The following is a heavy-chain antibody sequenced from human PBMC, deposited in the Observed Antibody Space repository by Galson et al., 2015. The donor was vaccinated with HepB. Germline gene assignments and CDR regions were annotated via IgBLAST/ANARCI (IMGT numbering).Heavy chain of an antibody. CDR2: IYYSGST. J-gene: IGHJ3*02. CDR3: AREAIGPGYYDSSRDAFDI. Sequence: TLSLTCTVSGSSISSGGYYWSWIRQHPGKGLEWIGYIYYSGSTYYNPSLKSRVTISVDTSKNQFSLKLSSVTAADTAVYYCAREAIGPGYYDSSRDAFDIWGQGTMVTVSS. D-gene: IGHD3-22*01. CDR1: GSSISSGGYY. V-gene: IGHV4-31*03.